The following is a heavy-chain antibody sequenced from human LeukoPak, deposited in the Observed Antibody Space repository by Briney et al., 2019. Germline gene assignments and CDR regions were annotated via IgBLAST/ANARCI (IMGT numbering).Heavy chain of an antibody. CDR1: AFTFSDDS. CDR2: ISGRSSTI. CDR3: ARDRLTSGSYFFDY. J-gene: IGHJ4*02. D-gene: IGHD1-26*01. V-gene: IGHV3-48*01. Sequence: PAGSLTLSCAVSAFTFSDDSMNWVRQAPGEGLEWFSYISGRSSTIYYADSVRGRFTISRDNAKNSMYLQMNSLRAEDTAVYYCARDRLTSGSYFFDYWGQGTLVTVSS.